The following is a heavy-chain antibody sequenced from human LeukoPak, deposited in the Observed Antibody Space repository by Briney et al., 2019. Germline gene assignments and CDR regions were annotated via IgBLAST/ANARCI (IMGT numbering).Heavy chain of an antibody. D-gene: IGHD2-15*01. Sequence: ASVKVSCKASGYTFTGYYMHWVRQAPGQGLEWMGWINPNSGGTNYAQKFQGRVTMTRDTSISTAYMELSRLRSDDTAVYYCARSLGYCSGGSCYSAQYYYYYYGMDVWGQGTTVTVSS. CDR2: INPNSGGT. J-gene: IGHJ6*02. V-gene: IGHV1-2*02. CDR1: GYTFTGYY. CDR3: ARSLGYCSGGSCYSAQYYYYYYGMDV.